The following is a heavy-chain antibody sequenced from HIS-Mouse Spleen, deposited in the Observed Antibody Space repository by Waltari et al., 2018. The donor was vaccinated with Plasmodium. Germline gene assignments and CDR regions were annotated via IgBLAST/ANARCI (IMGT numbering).Heavy chain of an antibody. D-gene: IGHD6-13*01. CDR2: INPNRGGT. Sequence: QVQLVQSGAEVKKPGASVKVSCTASGYTFTGYYMHWVRQAPGQGLEWMGWINPNRGGTNDEQKFQGRVTMTRDTSISTAYMELSRLRSDDTAVYYCARDLAAAGHFDYWGQGTLVTVSS. CDR3: ARDLAAAGHFDY. CDR1: GYTFTGYY. J-gene: IGHJ4*02. V-gene: IGHV1-2*02.